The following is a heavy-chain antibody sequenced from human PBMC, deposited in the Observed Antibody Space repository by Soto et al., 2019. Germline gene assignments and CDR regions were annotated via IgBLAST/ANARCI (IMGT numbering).Heavy chain of an antibody. J-gene: IGHJ6*02. CDR3: AGAPDWSSGSPYGLDV. V-gene: IGHV3-74*01. CDR2: IKTDGTST. Sequence: DVPLVQSGGGLVQPGGSLRLSCAASGITFSSYWMHWVRQGPGEGLVWVSRIKTDGTSTSYADSVRGRFTISRDNARNTLYLQMTSLRGEDTAVYYCAGAPDWSSGSPYGLDVWGQGTTVTVAS. CDR1: GITFSSYW. D-gene: IGHD3-10*01.